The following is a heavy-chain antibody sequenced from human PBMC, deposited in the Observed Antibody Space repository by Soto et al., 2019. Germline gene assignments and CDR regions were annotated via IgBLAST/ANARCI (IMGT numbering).Heavy chain of an antibody. J-gene: IGHJ6*03. CDR2: IYYSGST. Sequence: SETLSLTCTVSGGSISSSSYYWCWIRHPPGKGLEWIGSIYYSGSTYYNPSLKSRVTISVDTSKNQFSLKLSSVTAADTAVYYCAGYMTTEAEYYYYYYMDVWGKGTTVTVSS. CDR3: AGYMTTEAEYYYYYYMDV. D-gene: IGHD4-4*01. CDR1: GGSISSSSYY. V-gene: IGHV4-39*01.